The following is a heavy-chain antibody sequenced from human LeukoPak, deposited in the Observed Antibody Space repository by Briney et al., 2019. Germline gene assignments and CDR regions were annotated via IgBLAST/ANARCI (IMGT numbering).Heavy chain of an antibody. J-gene: IGHJ5*02. Sequence: GGSLRLSCAASGFTFSDYWMHWVRQAPGKGLVWVSRIKSDGSSTSYADSVKGRFTISRDHAKNTLYLEMNSLRAEDTAVYYCARVTGNYGGSWGQGTLVTVSS. D-gene: IGHD4-11*01. CDR2: IKSDGSST. V-gene: IGHV3-74*01. CDR1: GFTFSDYW. CDR3: ARVTGNYGGS.